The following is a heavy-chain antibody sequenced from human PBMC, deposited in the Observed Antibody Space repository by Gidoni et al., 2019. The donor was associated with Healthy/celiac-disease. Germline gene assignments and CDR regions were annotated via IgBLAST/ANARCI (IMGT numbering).Heavy chain of an antibody. Sequence: EVQLLESGGGLVQPGGSLRLSCAASGFPFSSYAMRWVRQAPGKGLGWVSAMSGSGGSTSYADSVKGRFTIARDNSKNTLYLQMNSLRAEDTAVYYCAKDRDIYDSSGPPWFDPWGQGTLVTVSS. CDR1: GFPFSSYA. CDR2: MSGSGGST. CDR3: AKDRDIYDSSGPPWFDP. V-gene: IGHV3-23*01. J-gene: IGHJ5*02. D-gene: IGHD3-22*01.